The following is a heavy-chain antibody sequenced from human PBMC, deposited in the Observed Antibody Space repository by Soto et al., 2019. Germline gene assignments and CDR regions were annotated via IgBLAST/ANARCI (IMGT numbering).Heavy chain of an antibody. CDR3: ARGGDRYCISTSCASLDY. J-gene: IGHJ4*02. CDR1: GFTFSSYA. Sequence: QVQLVESGGGVVQPGRSLRLSCAASGFTFSSYAMHWVRQAPGKGLEWVAVISYDGSNKDYADAVKGRFTNYRDNSKNTLYLKMNRLRAEHTAVYSCARGGDRYCISTSCASLDYWGQGTLVTVSS. D-gene: IGHD2-2*01. CDR2: ISYDGSNK. V-gene: IGHV3-30-3*01.